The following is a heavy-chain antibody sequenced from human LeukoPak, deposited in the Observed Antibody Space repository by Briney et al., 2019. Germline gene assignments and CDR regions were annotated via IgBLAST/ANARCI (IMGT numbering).Heavy chain of an antibody. Sequence: AGGSLRLSCAASGFTFSSYSMNWVRQAPGKGLEWVSSISSSSSYIYYADSVKGRFTISRDNAKNSLYLQMNSLRAEDTALYYCARAPNRGYSYVAYYYYYYMDVWGKGTTVTVSS. J-gene: IGHJ6*03. CDR1: GFTFSSYS. D-gene: IGHD5-18*01. CDR3: ARAPNRGYSYVAYYYYYYMDV. V-gene: IGHV3-21*04. CDR2: ISSSSSYI.